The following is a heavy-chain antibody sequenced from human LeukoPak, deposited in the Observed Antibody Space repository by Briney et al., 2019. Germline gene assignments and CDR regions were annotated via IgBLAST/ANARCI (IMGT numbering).Heavy chain of an antibody. Sequence: GGSLRLSCAASGFTLDDYAMHWVRHAPGKGLEWVSLISWDGGSTYYADSVKGRFTISRDNSKNSVYLQMNSLRAEDTALYYCAKDPALYSSGWYVYWGQGTLVAVSS. CDR2: ISWDGGST. V-gene: IGHV3-43D*03. CDR1: GFTLDDYA. D-gene: IGHD6-19*01. CDR3: AKDPALYSSGWYVY. J-gene: IGHJ4*02.